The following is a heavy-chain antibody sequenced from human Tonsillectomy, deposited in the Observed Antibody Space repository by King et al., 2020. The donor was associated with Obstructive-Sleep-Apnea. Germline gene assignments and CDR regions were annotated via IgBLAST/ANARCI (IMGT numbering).Heavy chain of an antibody. CDR2: ISSYGRDK. CDR1: GFTFSNYA. CDR3: ARGAESDYYDTSGLPDY. Sequence: VQLVESGGGVVQPGRSLRLSCAASGFTFSNYAMHWVRQAPGKGLEGVAAISSYGRDKYYAGSVRGRFTISRDNSRTTLYLQMNSLRAEDTAVYYCARGAESDYYDTSGLPDYWGQGTLVTVSS. J-gene: IGHJ4*02. D-gene: IGHD3-22*01. V-gene: IGHV3-30*04.